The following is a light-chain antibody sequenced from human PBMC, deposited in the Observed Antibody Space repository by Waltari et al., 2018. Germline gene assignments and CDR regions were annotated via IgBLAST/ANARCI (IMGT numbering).Light chain of an antibody. V-gene: IGLV1-40*01. Sequence: QSVLTQPPSVSGAPGQRVTIPCTGRSPNLGAGYDVPWYQHFPGAGPKPLLPSDTHRPSGVPDRFSGSKSGTSASLAVTGLQADDEADYYCQSYDRSLSGSVFGGGTKLTVL. CDR1: SPNLGAGYD. CDR3: QSYDRSLSGSV. CDR2: SDT. J-gene: IGLJ3*02.